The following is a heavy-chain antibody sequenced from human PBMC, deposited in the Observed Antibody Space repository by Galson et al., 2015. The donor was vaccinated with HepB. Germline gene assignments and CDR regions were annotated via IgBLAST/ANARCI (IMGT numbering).Heavy chain of an antibody. CDR3: ARAEYSSSSRGWFDP. V-gene: IGHV1-18*04. CDR1: GYTFTSYG. J-gene: IGHJ5*02. Sequence: SVKVSCKASGYTFTSYGINWVRQAPGQGLEWMGWISGYNGNTNYAQKLQGRVTMTTDTSTSTAYMELRSLTSDDTAVYYCARAEYSSSSRGWFDPWGQGTLVTVSS. CDR2: ISGYNGNT. D-gene: IGHD6-6*01.